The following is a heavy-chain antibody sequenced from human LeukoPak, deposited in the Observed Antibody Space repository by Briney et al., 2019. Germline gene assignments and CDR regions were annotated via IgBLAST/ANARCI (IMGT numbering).Heavy chain of an antibody. CDR2: ISAYNGNT. CDR3: ARDGGSGSYPPNWFDP. D-gene: IGHD3-10*01. J-gene: IGHJ5*02. CDR1: GYTFTSYG. Sequence: ASVKVSCKASGYTFTSYGISWVRQAPGQGLEWMGWISAYNGNTNYAQKFQGRVTMTRDTSISTAYMELSRLRSDDTAVYYCARDGGSGSYPPNWFDPWGQGTLVTVSS. V-gene: IGHV1-18*01.